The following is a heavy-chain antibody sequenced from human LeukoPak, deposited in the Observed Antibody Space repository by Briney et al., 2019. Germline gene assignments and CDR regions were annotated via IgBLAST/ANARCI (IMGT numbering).Heavy chain of an antibody. Sequence: GGSLRLSCAASGFTFSSYWMHWVRQAPGKGRVWVSRINSDGSSTSYADSVKGRFTISRDNAKNTLYLQMNSLRAEDTAVYYCARAGGQFTDYWGQGTLVTVSS. D-gene: IGHD3-10*01. V-gene: IGHV3-74*01. CDR3: ARAGGQFTDY. CDR1: GFTFSSYW. J-gene: IGHJ4*02. CDR2: INSDGSST.